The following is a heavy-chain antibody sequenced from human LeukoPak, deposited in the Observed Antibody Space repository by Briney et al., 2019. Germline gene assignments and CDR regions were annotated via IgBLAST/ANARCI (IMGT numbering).Heavy chain of an antibody. CDR3: ARTGARMVTTVTN. J-gene: IGHJ4*02. V-gene: IGHV3-11*01. D-gene: IGHD4-17*01. Sequence: PGGSLRLSCAASGFSFSDYYMSWIRQAPGKGLEWVSYISSSGSTIYYADSVKGRFTISRDNAKNSLYLQMNSLRAEDTAVYYCARTGARMVTTVTNWGQGTLVTVSS. CDR2: ISSSGSTI. CDR1: GFSFSDYY.